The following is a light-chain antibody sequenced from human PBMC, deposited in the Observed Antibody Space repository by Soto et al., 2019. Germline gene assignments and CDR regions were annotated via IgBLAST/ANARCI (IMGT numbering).Light chain of an antibody. Sequence: EIVLTQSPATLSLSPGERATLSCRASQSLSSYLAWYQQKPGQAPRLLIYDASNRATGIPARFSGSGYGTDFTLTISSLEPEDFAVYYCQQRSNWPTFGQGTRLEIK. CDR1: QSLSSY. CDR3: QQRSNWPT. CDR2: DAS. V-gene: IGKV3-11*01. J-gene: IGKJ5*01.